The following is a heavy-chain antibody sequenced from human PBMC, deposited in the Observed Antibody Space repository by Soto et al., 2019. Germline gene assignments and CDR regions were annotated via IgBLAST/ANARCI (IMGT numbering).Heavy chain of an antibody. CDR2: IYYSGST. CDR1: GGTVSSYY. V-gene: IGHV4-59*08. J-gene: IGHJ4*02. D-gene: IGHD4-4*01. Sequence: PSETLSLTCTVSGGTVSSYYWSWIRQSPGKGLEWIGYIYYSGSTKYKPSLKSRVTISVDTSKNQFSLKLTSATAADTAVYYCSRHSNRNYGLYYFDYWGLGALVTVSS. CDR3: SRHSNRNYGLYYFDY.